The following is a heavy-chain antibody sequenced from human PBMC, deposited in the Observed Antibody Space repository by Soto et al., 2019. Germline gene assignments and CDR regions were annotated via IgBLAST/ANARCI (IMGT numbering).Heavy chain of an antibody. CDR2: IFSDGST. CDR1: GFTVSNNY. V-gene: IGHV3-66*01. CDR3: ARDPLQVFGY. Sequence: PGGSLRLSCAASGFTVSNNYMSWVRQAPGKGLEWISVIFSDGSTYYADSVKGRFTISRDNSENTLYLQINSLKAEDTAVYYCARDPLQVFGYWGQGTLVTVSS. J-gene: IGHJ4*02.